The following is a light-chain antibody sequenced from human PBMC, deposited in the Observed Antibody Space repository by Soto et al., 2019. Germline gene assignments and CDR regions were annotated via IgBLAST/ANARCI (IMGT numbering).Light chain of an antibody. CDR2: DDS. Sequence: SYELTQPPSVSGAPGQTATLTCAGNNIGSKSVHWYQQRPGQAPVLVVYDDSGRPSGIPERFSGTNSGSTATLTISRVEGGDEADYFCQVWDISSDHVVFGGGTKATVL. V-gene: IGLV3-21*02. CDR3: QVWDISSDHVV. J-gene: IGLJ2*01. CDR1: NIGSKS.